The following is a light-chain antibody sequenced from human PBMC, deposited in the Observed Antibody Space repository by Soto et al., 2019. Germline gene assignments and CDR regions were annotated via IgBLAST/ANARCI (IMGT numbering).Light chain of an antibody. CDR3: QKYYSAPIT. CDR1: QGINNY. Sequence: DIQMTHSPSSLSSXVXXXXAXXXRASQGINNYLAWYQQKPGKVPKLLIYAASTLQSGVPSRFSGSGSGTDFTLTISSLQPEDVATYYCQKYYSAPITFGQGTRLEIK. CDR2: AAS. J-gene: IGKJ5*01. V-gene: IGKV1-27*01.